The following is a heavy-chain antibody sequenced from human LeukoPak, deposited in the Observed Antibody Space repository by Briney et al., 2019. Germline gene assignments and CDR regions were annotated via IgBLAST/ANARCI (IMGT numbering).Heavy chain of an antibody. J-gene: IGHJ6*03. Sequence: SETLSLTCAVYGGSFSGYYWSWIRQPPGKGLEWIGELNHSGSTNYNPSLKSRVTISVDTSKNQFSLKLSSVTAADTAVYYCARRSGWYVGYYYMDVWGKGTTVTISS. D-gene: IGHD6-19*01. V-gene: IGHV4-34*01. CDR3: ARRSGWYVGYYYMDV. CDR1: GGSFSGYY. CDR2: LNHSGST.